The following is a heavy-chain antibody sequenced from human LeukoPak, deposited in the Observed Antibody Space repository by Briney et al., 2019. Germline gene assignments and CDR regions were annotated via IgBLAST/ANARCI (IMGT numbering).Heavy chain of an antibody. CDR3: GSARSPDYMDV. J-gene: IGHJ6*03. V-gene: IGHV1-46*01. Sequence: ASVKVSCKASGYTFTSYYMHWVRQAPGQGLEWMGIINPSGGSTSYAQRFQGRVTMTRDTSTSTVYMELSSLRSEDTAVYYCGSARSPDYMDVWGKGTTVTVSS. CDR2: INPSGGST. CDR1: GYTFTSYY.